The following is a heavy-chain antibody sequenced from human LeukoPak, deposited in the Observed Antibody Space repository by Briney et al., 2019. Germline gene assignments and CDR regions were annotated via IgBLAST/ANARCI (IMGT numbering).Heavy chain of an antibody. J-gene: IGHJ4*02. V-gene: IGHV3-30*18. CDR2: ISNDGSNK. D-gene: IGHD3-22*01. CDR1: GFTFSSYG. CDR3: AKDVSSGYYGDYFDY. Sequence: GRSLRLSCAASGFTFSSYGMHWVRQAPGKGLEWAAVISNDGSNKDYADSVKGRFAISRDNSKNTMYVQMDSLRAEDTAVYYCAKDVSSGYYGDYFDYWGQGTLVTVSS.